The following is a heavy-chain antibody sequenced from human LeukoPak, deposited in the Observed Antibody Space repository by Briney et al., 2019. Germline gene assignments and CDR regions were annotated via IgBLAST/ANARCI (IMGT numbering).Heavy chain of an antibody. CDR3: ARNHTGYFDP. Sequence: SETLSLTCPVYSGSFSGYSWSWIRQPPGKGLAGIGEINHSGSTNYSPSLKSRVTISVDTSSSQFSLSLSSVTAADTAVYYCARNHTGYFDPWGQGTLVTVSS. J-gene: IGHJ5*02. V-gene: IGHV4-34*01. CDR2: INHSGST. D-gene: IGHD5-18*01. CDR1: SGSFSGYS.